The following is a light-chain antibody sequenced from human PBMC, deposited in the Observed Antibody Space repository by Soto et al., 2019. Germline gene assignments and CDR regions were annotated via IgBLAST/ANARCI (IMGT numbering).Light chain of an antibody. CDR3: QQLNSYPPNT. Sequence: DIQLTQSPSSLSASVGDRVTITCRASQGISSSLAWYQQKPGKAPKLLIYAASTLQSGVPSRFSGSGSGTEFTLTFSSLEPEDFATYYSQQLNSYPPNTFGQGTRLEIK. CDR1: QGISSS. CDR2: AAS. V-gene: IGKV1-9*01. J-gene: IGKJ5*01.